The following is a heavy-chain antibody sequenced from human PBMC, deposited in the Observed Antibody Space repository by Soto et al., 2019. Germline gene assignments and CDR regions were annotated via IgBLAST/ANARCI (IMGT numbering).Heavy chain of an antibody. CDR1: GYTITELS. V-gene: IGHV1-24*01. D-gene: IGHD3-16*01. J-gene: IGHJ4*02. CDR3: ATRWGRPLYFDY. Sequence: QVQLVQSGAEVKKHGASVKVSCKVSGYTITELSMQWVRQAPGKGLEWMGGFDPEDGETIYAQKFLGRVTMTEDTSTDTAYMELSSLRSEDTAVYYCATRWGRPLYFDYWGQGTLVTVSS. CDR2: FDPEDGET.